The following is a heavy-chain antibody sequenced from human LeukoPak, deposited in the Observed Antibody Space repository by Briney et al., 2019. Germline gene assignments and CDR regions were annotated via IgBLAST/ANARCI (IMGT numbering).Heavy chain of an antibody. J-gene: IGHJ4*02. CDR1: GGSISSYY. CDR2: IYYSGST. CDR3: ARLGSAVAGTSRASFDY. D-gene: IGHD6-19*01. V-gene: IGHV4-59*05. Sequence: SETLSLTCTVSGGSISSYYWSWIRQPPGKGLEWIGRIYYSGSTYYNPSLKSRVTISVDTSKNQFSLKLSSVTAADTAVYYCARLGSAVAGTSRASFDYWGQGTLVTVSS.